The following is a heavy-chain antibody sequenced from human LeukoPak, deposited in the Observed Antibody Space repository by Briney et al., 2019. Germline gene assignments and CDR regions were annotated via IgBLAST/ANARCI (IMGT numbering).Heavy chain of an antibody. V-gene: IGHV1-2*02. CDR3: ARDRSGSYYVFWFDP. CDR2: INPNSGGT. Sequence: ASVKVSCKASGYTFTGYHMHWVRQAPGQGLEWMGWINPNSGGTNYAQKFQGRVTMTRDMSTTTDYMELSSLRSEDTAVYYCARDRSGSYYVFWFDPWGQGTLVTVSS. J-gene: IGHJ5*02. D-gene: IGHD1-26*01. CDR1: GYTFTGYH.